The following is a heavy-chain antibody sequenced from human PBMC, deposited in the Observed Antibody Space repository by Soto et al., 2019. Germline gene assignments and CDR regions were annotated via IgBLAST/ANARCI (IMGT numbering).Heavy chain of an antibody. V-gene: IGHV3-23*01. CDR2: ISGSGGST. Sequence: GGSLRLSCAASGFTFSSYAMSWVRQAPGKGLEWVSAISGSGGSTYYADSVKGRFTISRDNSKNTLYLQMNSLRAEDTAVYYCAFSGWYLIAGYDYWGQGTLVTVSS. CDR3: AFSGWYLIAGYDY. CDR1: GFTFSSYA. D-gene: IGHD6-19*01. J-gene: IGHJ4*02.